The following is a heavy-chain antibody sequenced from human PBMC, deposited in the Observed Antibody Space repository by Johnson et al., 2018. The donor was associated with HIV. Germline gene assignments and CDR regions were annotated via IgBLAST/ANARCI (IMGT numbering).Heavy chain of an antibody. CDR2: ISYDGSNK. CDR3: ARESPLRDAFDI. J-gene: IGHJ3*02. V-gene: IGHV3-30*04. Sequence: QAQLVESGGGVVQPGRSLRLSCAASGFTFSSYAMHWVRQAPGKGLEWVAVISYDGSNKYYADSVKGRFTISRDNSKNTLYLQLNSLRAEDTAVYYCARESPLRDAFDIWGQGTMVTVSS. CDR1: GFTFSSYA.